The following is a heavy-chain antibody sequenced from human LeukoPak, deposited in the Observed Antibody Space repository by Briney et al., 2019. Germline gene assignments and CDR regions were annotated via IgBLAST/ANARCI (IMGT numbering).Heavy chain of an antibody. D-gene: IGHD5-24*01. J-gene: IGHJ4*02. CDR1: GGSISSGDYY. Sequence: SETLSLTCTLSGGSISSGDYYWSWIRQPPGKSLEWIGYIYYSGSTYYNPSLKSRLTISVDTSKNQFSLKLSSVTAADTAVYYCARKRRDGYNLGYFDYWGQGTLVTVSS. CDR2: IYYSGST. V-gene: IGHV4-30-4*08. CDR3: ARKRRDGYNLGYFDY.